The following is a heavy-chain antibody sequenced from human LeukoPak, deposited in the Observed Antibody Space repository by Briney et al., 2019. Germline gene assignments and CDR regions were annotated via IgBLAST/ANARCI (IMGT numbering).Heavy chain of an antibody. CDR1: GFTFSSYS. V-gene: IGHV3-21*01. Sequence: PGGSLRLSCAASGFTFSSYSMNWVRQAPGKGLEWVSSISSSSSYIYYADSVKGRFTISRDNAKNSLYLQMNSLRAEDTAVYYCARHPVDYYYYMDVWGKGTTVTVSS. CDR2: ISSSSSYI. CDR3: ARHPVDYYYYMDV. J-gene: IGHJ6*03.